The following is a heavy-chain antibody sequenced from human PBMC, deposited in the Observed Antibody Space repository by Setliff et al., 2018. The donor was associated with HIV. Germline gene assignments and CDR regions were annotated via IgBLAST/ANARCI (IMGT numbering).Heavy chain of an antibody. D-gene: IGHD6-19*01. CDR3: AGTSIRSGWGRNNWFDP. V-gene: IGHV4-38-2*02. J-gene: IGHJ5*02. Sequence: SETLSLTCTVSGYSISSGYYWGWIRQTPGKGLEWIGSIYLSGSTYYNPSLKSRVTISLDTSKNQFSLKLSSVTAADTAVYYCAGTSIRSGWGRNNWFDPWGQGTLVTVS. CDR2: IYLSGST. CDR1: GYSISSGYY.